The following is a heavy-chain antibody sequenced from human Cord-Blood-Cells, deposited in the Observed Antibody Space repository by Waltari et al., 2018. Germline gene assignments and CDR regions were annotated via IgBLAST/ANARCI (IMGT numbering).Heavy chain of an antibody. D-gene: IGHD2-2*03. V-gene: IGHV4-39*01. CDR1: GCSIRSSSYY. Sequence: QLQLQESGPGLVKPSETLSLTCTVSGCSIRSSSYYWGWIREPPGKGLEWIGSIYYSGSTYYNPSLKSRVTISVDTSKNQFSLKLSSVTAADTAVYYCATTGYCSSTSCFDYWGQGTLVTVSS. J-gene: IGHJ4*02. CDR2: IYYSGST. CDR3: ATTGYCSSTSCFDY.